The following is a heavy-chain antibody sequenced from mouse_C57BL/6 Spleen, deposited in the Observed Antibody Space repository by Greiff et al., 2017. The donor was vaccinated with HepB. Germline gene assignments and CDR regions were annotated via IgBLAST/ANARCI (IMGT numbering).Heavy chain of an antibody. CDR2: ISSGSSTI. Sequence: EVKLMESGGGLVKPGGSLKLSCAASGFTFSDYGMHWVRQAPEKGLEWVAYISSGSSTIYYADTVKGRFTISRDNAKNSLFLQMTSLRSEDTAMYYCARGGVRDYAMDYWGQGTSVTVSS. V-gene: IGHV5-17*01. CDR3: ARGGVRDYAMDY. CDR1: GFTFSDYG. J-gene: IGHJ4*01.